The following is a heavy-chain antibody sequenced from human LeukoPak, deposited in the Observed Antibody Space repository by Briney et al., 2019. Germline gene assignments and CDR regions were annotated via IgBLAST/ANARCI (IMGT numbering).Heavy chain of an antibody. D-gene: IGHD3-22*01. CDR2: IYYSGST. Sequence: PSETLSLTCTVSGGSISSSSYYWGWIRQPPGKGLEWIGSIYYSGSTYHNPSLKSRVTISVDTSKNQFSLKLSSVTAADTAVYYCARGVPPSYYDSSGVVGDFDYWGQGTLVTVSS. CDR1: GGSISSSSYY. CDR3: ARGVPPSYYDSSGVVGDFDY. V-gene: IGHV4-39*07. J-gene: IGHJ4*02.